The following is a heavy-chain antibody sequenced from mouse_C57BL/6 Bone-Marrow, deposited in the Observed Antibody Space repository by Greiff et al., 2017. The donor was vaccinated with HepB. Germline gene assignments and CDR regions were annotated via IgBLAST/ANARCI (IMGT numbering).Heavy chain of an antibody. D-gene: IGHD1-1*01. CDR2: ISSGSSTI. CDR1: GFTFSDYG. Sequence: EVKLVESGGGLVKPGGSLKLSCAASGFTFSDYGMHWVRQAPEKGLEWVAYISSGSSTIYYADTVKGRFTISRDNAKKTLFLQMTSLRSEDTAMYYCARRGYYGSSPYYAMDYWGQGTSVTVSS. V-gene: IGHV5-17*01. J-gene: IGHJ4*01. CDR3: ARRGYYGSSPYYAMDY.